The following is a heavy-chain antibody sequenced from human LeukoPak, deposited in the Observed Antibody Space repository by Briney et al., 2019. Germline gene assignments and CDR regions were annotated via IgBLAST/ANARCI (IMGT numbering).Heavy chain of an antibody. Sequence: GGSLRLSCAASGFTFSSYGMHWVRQAPGKGLEWVAVIWYDGTDEYYADSVKGRFTVSRDNSKKTLYLQMNSLRAEDTAVYYCAKDTTTTRRGFDYWGQGTLATASS. CDR1: GFTFSSYG. CDR3: AKDTTTTRRGFDY. D-gene: IGHD3-10*01. J-gene: IGHJ4*02. V-gene: IGHV3-33*06. CDR2: IWYDGTDE.